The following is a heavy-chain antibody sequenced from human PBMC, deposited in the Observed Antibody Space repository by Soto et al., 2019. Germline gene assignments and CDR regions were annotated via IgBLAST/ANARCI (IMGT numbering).Heavy chain of an antibody. CDR3: XXXXXXXXXXXXXPGEKYYFDY. CDR2: INSDGSST. V-gene: IGHV3-74*01. CDR1: GFTFSSYW. Sequence: VQLVESGGGLVQPGGSLRLSCAASGFTFSSYWMHWVRQAPGKGXXXXSRINSDGSSTSYADSVKGRFTISRDNXXXXXXXXXXXXXXXXXXXXXXXXXXXXXXXXXXXPGEKYYFDYWGQGTLVTVSS. J-gene: IGHJ4*02.